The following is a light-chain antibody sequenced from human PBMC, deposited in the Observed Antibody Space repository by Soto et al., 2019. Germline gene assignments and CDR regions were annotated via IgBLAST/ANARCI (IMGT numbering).Light chain of an antibody. V-gene: IGKV1-5*03. J-gene: IGKJ2*01. CDR1: QSIGNW. Sequence: DIQMTQSPSTLSASVGDRVTITCRASQSIGNWLAWYQHKPGKAPKLLIYKSSNLESGVPSRFSGSGSGTEFTLTINSLLPDDLATYYCQQYGNYSPYTFGQGTKLEIK. CDR2: KSS. CDR3: QQYGNYSPYT.